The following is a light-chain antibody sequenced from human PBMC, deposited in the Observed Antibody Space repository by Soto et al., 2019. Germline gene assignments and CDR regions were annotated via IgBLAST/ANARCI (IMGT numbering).Light chain of an antibody. Sequence: DIQMTQSPSSLSASVGDRVTITCRASQSINSYLNWYQQKPGKAPKLLIYATSTLESGVPSRFSGSGSGTDFTLTISSLPPEDFATYYCHQSYNIPQTFGQGTKVEIK. CDR1: QSINSY. J-gene: IGKJ1*01. CDR2: ATS. CDR3: HQSYNIPQT. V-gene: IGKV1-39*01.